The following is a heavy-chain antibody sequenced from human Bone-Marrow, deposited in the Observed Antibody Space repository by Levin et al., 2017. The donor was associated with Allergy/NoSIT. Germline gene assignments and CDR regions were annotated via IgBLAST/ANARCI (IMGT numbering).Heavy chain of an antibody. D-gene: IGHD2-2*01. J-gene: IGHJ4*02. Sequence: PGGSLRLSCAASGFTFSGYALHWVRQAPGKGLEWVAVISSDGSNKFYADSVKGRFTISRDNSKNTLFLQMNRLRADDTAVYYCARAPWGSSSGTYFDYWGQGTLVTVSS. CDR2: ISSDGSNK. V-gene: IGHV3-30-3*01. CDR1: GFTFSGYA. CDR3: ARAPWGSSSGTYFDY.